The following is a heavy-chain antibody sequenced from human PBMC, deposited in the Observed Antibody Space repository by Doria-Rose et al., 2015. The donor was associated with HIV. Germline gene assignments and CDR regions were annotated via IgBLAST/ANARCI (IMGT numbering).Heavy chain of an antibody. Sequence: ETGPVLVKPTETLTLTCTVSGVSLSSPGMGVSWIRQPPGKALGWLANTWSADERSYKTSLKSRLTIARGTSRSLVVLTMTDMDPVDTATYYCARIKSSRWYHKVYFDFWGQVTLVNVSA. CDR1: GVSLSSPGMG. J-gene: IGHJ4*02. V-gene: IGHV2-26*01. CDR3: ARIKSSRWYHKVYFDF. D-gene: IGHD6-13*01. CDR2: TWSADER.